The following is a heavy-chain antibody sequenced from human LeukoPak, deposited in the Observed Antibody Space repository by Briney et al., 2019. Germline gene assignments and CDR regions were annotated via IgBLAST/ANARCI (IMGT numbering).Heavy chain of an antibody. CDR2: ISNSGRTI. D-gene: IGHD6-13*01. Sequence: GGSLRLSCAASGFTFSDYYMTWIRQAPGKGLEWVSYISNSGRTIYYADSVKGRVTISRDNAKNLLYLQMNRLRAEDTAVYYCAKVPLIAAPKHFDYWGQGALVTVSS. V-gene: IGHV3-11*01. J-gene: IGHJ4*02. CDR3: AKVPLIAAPKHFDY. CDR1: GFTFSDYY.